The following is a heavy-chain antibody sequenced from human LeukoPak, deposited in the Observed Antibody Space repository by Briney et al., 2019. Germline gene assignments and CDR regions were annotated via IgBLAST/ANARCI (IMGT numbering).Heavy chain of an antibody. D-gene: IGHD1-26*01. CDR2: IYDSGST. J-gene: IGHJ4*02. Sequence: SETLSLTCAVSGGSISSGGYCWSWLRQPPGKGLEWIGYIYDSGSTYYNPSLKSRVTISVYRYKNQFSLKLSSVTAADTAVYYCARTTSRSYYFDYWGQGTLVTVSS. CDR3: ARTTSRSYYFDY. V-gene: IGHV4-30-2*01. CDR1: GGSISSGGYC.